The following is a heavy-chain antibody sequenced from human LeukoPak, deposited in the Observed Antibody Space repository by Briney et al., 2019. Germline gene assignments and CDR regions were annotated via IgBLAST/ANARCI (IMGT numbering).Heavy chain of an antibody. CDR3: ARGSEYCSGGSCFD. V-gene: IGHV4-4*07. D-gene: IGHD2-15*01. J-gene: IGHJ4*02. CDR2: IYTSGST. CDR1: DGSISSYY. Sequence: STETLSLTCIVSDGSISSYYWSWIRQPAGKGLEWIGRIYTSGSTNYNPSLKSRVTMSVDTSKNQFSLKLSSVTAADTAVYYCARGSEYCSGGSCFDWGQGTLVTVSS.